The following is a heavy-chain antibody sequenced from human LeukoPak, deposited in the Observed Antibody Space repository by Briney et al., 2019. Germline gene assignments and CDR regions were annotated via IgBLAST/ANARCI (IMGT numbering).Heavy chain of an antibody. CDR2: IRYDGSNK. V-gene: IGHV3-30*02. J-gene: IGHJ4*02. CDR3: AKDGNGGYVGRSSGKSPFDY. CDR1: GFTFSSYG. D-gene: IGHD5-12*01. Sequence: GGSLRLSCAASGFTFSSYGMHRVRQAPGKGLEWVAFIRYDGSNKYYADSVKGRFTISRDNSKNTLYLQMNSLRAEDTAVYYCAKDGNGGYVGRSSGKSPFDYWGQGTLVTVSS.